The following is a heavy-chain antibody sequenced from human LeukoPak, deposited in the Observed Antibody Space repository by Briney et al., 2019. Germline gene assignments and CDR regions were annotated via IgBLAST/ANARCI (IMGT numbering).Heavy chain of an antibody. V-gene: IGHV3-23*01. Sequence: GGSLRLSCAVSGITLSNYGMSWVRQAPGKGLEWVAGISDRGGRTNYADSVKGRFTISRDNSKNTLYLQMNSLRAEDTAVYYCAKVGIGGGAFDIWGQGTMVTVSS. D-gene: IGHD1-14*01. CDR2: ISDRGGRT. J-gene: IGHJ3*02. CDR3: AKVGIGGGAFDI. CDR1: GITLSNYG.